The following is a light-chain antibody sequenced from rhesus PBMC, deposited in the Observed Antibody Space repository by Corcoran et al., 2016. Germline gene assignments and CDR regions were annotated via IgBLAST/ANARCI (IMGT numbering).Light chain of an antibody. J-gene: IGKJ3*01. Sequence: DIQMTQSPSSLSASVGDTVTITCRASRGVTNYLAWYQQKPGEAPKLLIYEASSLQSGIPSRFSGGGSGTDFLLTISSLQSEDSASYYCQQYYSTPFTFGPGTKLDIK. CDR3: QQYYSTPFT. CDR2: EAS. V-gene: IGKV1-25*01. CDR1: RGVTNY.